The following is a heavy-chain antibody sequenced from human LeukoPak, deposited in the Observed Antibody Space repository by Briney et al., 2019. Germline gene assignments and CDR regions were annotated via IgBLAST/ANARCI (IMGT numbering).Heavy chain of an antibody. J-gene: IGHJ5*02. D-gene: IGHD2-2*01. V-gene: IGHV4-59*12. CDR2: IYYSGST. CDR1: GGSISSYY. CDR3: ARDLCVRGSTSCYGNWFDP. Sequence: SETLSLTCTVSGGSISSYYWSWIRQPPGKGLEWIGYIYYSGSTSYNPSLKSRVTISVDTSKNQFSLKLSSVTAADTAVYYCARDLCVRGSTSCYGNWFDPWGQGTLVTVSS.